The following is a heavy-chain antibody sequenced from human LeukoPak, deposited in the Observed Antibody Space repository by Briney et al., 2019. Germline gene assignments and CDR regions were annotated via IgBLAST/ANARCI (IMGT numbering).Heavy chain of an antibody. D-gene: IGHD2-2*01. CDR1: GYTFTNYF. J-gene: IGHJ4*02. Sequence: ASVKVSCTASGYTFTNYFMHWVRQAPGQGLEWMGIINPGSGSTTYAQTFQGRVTMTRDTSTSTVYMELSSLRSEDTAVYYCARERGSCDFWGQGTLVTVSS. V-gene: IGHV1-46*01. CDR2: INPGSGST. CDR3: ARERGSCDF.